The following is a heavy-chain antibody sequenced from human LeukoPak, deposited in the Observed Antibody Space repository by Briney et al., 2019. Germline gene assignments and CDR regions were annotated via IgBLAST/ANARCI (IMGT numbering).Heavy chain of an antibody. V-gene: IGHV4-4*07. CDR3: ARSSYYYGSGSSPLFDY. J-gene: IGHJ4*02. Sequence: SETLSLTCTVSGGSISSYYWSWIRQPAGKGLEWIGRIYTSGSTNYNPSLKSRVTMSVDTSKNQFSLKLSSVTAADTAVYYCARSSYYYGSGSSPLFDYWGQGTLVTVSS. D-gene: IGHD3-10*01. CDR2: IYTSGST. CDR1: GGSISSYY.